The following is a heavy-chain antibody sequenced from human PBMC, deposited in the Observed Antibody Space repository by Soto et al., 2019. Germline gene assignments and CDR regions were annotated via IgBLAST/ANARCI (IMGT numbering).Heavy chain of an antibody. V-gene: IGHV5-51*01. D-gene: IGHD3-10*01. CDR1: GDSFLDYW. Sequence: PGESLKISCKGSGDSFLDYWISWVRQMPGKGLEWMGIIYPGDSDTRYGPSFQGQVTISADKSISTAFLQWSSLKASDTAMYYCARHKSYSDAFNIWGQGTMVTVSS. J-gene: IGHJ3*02. CDR3: ARHKSYSDAFNI. CDR2: IYPGDSDT.